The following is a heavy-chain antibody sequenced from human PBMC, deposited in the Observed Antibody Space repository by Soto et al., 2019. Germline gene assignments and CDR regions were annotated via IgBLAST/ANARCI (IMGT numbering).Heavy chain of an antibody. V-gene: IGHV3-11*01. CDR3: ARRLTGRTTGDWFDP. CDR2: ISSGGAVS. Sequence: VQLVESGGCLVKPGGSLRLSCAASGFVFSDYYMTWIRQAPGKAVEWVSDISSGGAVSNFADSVRGRFTISRDNTNNSLYLQMNNLRAEDTAIYYCARRLTGRTTGDWFDPWGQGTLVTVSS. CDR1: GFVFSDYY. J-gene: IGHJ5*02. D-gene: IGHD1-1*01.